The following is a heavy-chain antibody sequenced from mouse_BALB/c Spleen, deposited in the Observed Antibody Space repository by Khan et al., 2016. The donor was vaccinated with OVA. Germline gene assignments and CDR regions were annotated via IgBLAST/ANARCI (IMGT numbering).Heavy chain of an antibody. V-gene: IGHV5-9-1*01. CDR3: ANGNYGWFAY. J-gene: IGHJ3*01. CDR2: ISSAATYT. D-gene: IGHD2-1*01. CDR1: GFTFSSFV. Sequence: EVELVESGGVLVEPGGSLKLSCAASGFTFSSFVMSWVRQTPEQRLEWVATISSAATYTYYPDSVKGRFTISRDNAKNTLYLQMNSLRSDDTAIYYCANGNYGWFAYWGQGTLVTVST.